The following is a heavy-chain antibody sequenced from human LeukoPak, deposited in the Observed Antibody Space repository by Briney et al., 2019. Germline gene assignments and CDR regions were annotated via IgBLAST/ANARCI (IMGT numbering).Heavy chain of an antibody. CDR1: GFTFSPYG. V-gene: IGHV3-30*18. CDR2: ISYDGSNK. D-gene: IGHD1-26*01. Sequence: GGSLRLSCAASGFTFSPYGMHWVRQAPGKGLEWVAVISYDGSNKYYADSVKGRFTISRDNSKNTLYLQMNSLRAEDTAVYYCAKEKWESGWFDPWGQGTLVTVSS. CDR3: AKEKWESGWFDP. J-gene: IGHJ5*02.